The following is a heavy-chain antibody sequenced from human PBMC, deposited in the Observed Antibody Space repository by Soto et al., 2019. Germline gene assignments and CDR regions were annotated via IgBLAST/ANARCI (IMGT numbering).Heavy chain of an antibody. Sequence: EVQLLESGGGLVQPGGSLRLSCAASGFTITNYDMNWARQAPGKGLEWVASISVSGRTYYSDSVKGRSTISRDSFKNTLYLQMNRLRAEDTAGYYCAKDQYDSDVYHWFAVIWGPGTMLTVSS. CDR1: GFTITNYD. CDR3: AKDQYDSDVYHWFAVI. J-gene: IGHJ3*02. D-gene: IGHD3-22*01. CDR2: ISVSGRT. V-gene: IGHV3-23*01.